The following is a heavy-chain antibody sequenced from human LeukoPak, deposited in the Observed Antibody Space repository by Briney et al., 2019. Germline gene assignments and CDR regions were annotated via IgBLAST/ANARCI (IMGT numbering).Heavy chain of an antibody. CDR3: ASGDIVATIFDY. V-gene: IGHV4-61*02. Sequence: SQTLSLTCTVSGGSISSGSYYLSWIRQPAGKGLEWIGRIYTSRSTNYNPSLKSRVTISVDTSKNQFSLKLSSVTAADTAVYYCASGDIVATIFDYWGQGTLVTVSS. J-gene: IGHJ4*02. CDR2: IYTSRST. CDR1: GGSISSGSYY. D-gene: IGHD5-12*01.